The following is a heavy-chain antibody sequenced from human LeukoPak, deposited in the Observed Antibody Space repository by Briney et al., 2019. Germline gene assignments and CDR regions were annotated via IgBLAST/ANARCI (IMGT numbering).Heavy chain of an antibody. D-gene: IGHD5-12*01. V-gene: IGHV3-30*02. CDR1: GFTFSSYG. CDR2: IRYDGSNK. Sequence: GGSLRLSCAASGFTFSSYGMHWVCQAPGKGLEWVAFIRYDGSNKYYADSVKGRFTISRDNSKNTLYLQMNSLRAEDTAVYYCAKPVPIYSGYDYGTYFDYWGQGTLVTVSS. CDR3: AKPVPIYSGYDYGTYFDY. J-gene: IGHJ4*02.